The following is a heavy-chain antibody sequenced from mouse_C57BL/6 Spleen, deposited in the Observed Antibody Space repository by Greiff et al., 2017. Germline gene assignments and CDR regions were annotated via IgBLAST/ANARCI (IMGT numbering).Heavy chain of an antibody. CDR2: INPNNGGT. Sequence: EVKLMESGPELVKPGASVKISCKASGYTFTDYYMNWVKQSHGKSLEWIGDINPNNGGTSYNQKFKGKATLTVDKSSSTAYMELRSLTSEDSAVYYCARPSYYGSSYPFAYGGQGTLVTVS. V-gene: IGHV1-26*01. J-gene: IGHJ3*01. D-gene: IGHD1-1*01. CDR3: ARPSYYGSSYPFAY. CDR1: GYTFTDYY.